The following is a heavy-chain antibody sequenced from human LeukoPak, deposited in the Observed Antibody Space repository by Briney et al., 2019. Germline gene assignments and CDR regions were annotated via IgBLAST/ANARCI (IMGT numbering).Heavy chain of an antibody. J-gene: IGHJ6*02. CDR1: GFTFSSFT. Sequence: GGSLRLSCATSGFTFSSFTMNWVRQAPGKGLEWVSTISDGSRDTHYAGSVKGRFTISRDDSQNIVYLQMNSLRAEDTAVYYCARDLYNMAKDYYYGMDVWGQGTTVTVSS. V-gene: IGHV3-23*01. D-gene: IGHD2-2*02. CDR2: ISDGSRDT. CDR3: ARDLYNMAKDYYYGMDV.